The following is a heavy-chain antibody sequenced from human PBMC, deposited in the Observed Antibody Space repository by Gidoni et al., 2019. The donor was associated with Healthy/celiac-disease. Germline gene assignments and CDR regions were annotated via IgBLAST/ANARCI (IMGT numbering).Heavy chain of an antibody. Sequence: QVQLQESGPGLVKPSQTLSLTCTVSGGSISSGDYYWSWIRQPPGKGLEWIGYIYYSGSTYYNPSLKSRVTISVDTSKNQFSLKLSSVTAADTAVYYCAREGYGSGSYYEVGGYWGQGTLVTVSS. J-gene: IGHJ4*02. D-gene: IGHD3-10*01. V-gene: IGHV4-30-4*01. CDR3: AREGYGSGSYYEVGGY. CDR1: GGSISSGDYY. CDR2: IYYSGST.